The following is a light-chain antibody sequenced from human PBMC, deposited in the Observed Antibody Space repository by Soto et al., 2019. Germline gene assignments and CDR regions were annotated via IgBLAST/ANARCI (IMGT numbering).Light chain of an antibody. CDR1: SSDVGGSNY. Sequence: QSALPQPASVSGSPGQSITISCTGTSSDVGGSNYVYWYQHHPGKVPKLLIYDVANRPSGVSDRFSGSKSGNTASLTISGLQAEDEADYYCNSYTGSSTYVFGTGTKVTVL. J-gene: IGLJ1*01. CDR3: NSYTGSSTYV. V-gene: IGLV2-14*03. CDR2: DVA.